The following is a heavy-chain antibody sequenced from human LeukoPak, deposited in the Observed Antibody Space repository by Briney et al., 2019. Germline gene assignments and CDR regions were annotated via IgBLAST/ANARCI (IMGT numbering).Heavy chain of an antibody. Sequence: SETLSLTCTVSGGPISTYYWNWIRQPPGKGLEWIGYIYHSGSTNYNPSLQSRVTISVDTSKNQFSLNLNSVTAADTAVYYCARGGAARLHFQNWGQGTLVTVSS. CDR2: IYHSGST. CDR1: GGPISTYY. J-gene: IGHJ1*01. V-gene: IGHV4-59*01. D-gene: IGHD6-6*01. CDR3: ARGGAARLHFQN.